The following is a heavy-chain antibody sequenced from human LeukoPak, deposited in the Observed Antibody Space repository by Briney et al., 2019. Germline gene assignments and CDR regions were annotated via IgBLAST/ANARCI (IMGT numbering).Heavy chain of an antibody. CDR2: IYHSGST. J-gene: IGHJ6*03. Sequence: PSETLSLTCTVSGGSISSGGYYWSWIRQPPGKSLEWIGYIYHSGSTHYNPSLKSRVTISVDRSKNQFSLKLSSVTAADTAVYYCARRKGQYFLSYMDVWGKGTTVTVSS. V-gene: IGHV4-30-2*01. D-gene: IGHD3-9*01. CDR3: ARRKGQYFLSYMDV. CDR1: GGSISSGGYY.